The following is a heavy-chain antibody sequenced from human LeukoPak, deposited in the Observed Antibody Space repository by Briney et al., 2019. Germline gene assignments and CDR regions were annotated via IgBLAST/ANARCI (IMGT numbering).Heavy chain of an antibody. CDR3: ARDSSGYSYSYYFDY. D-gene: IGHD3-22*01. CDR2: ISYDGSNK. J-gene: IGHJ4*02. Sequence: GRSLRLSCAASGFTFSSYAMHWVRQAPGKGLEWVAVISYDGSNKYYADPVKGRFTISRDNSKNTLYLQMNSLRAEDTAVYYCARDSSGYSYSYYFDYWGQGTLVTVSS. V-gene: IGHV3-30-3*01. CDR1: GFTFSSYA.